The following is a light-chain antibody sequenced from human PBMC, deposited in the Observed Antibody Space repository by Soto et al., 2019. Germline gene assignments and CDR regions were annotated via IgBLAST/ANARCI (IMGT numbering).Light chain of an antibody. CDR1: QSVSNNY. CDR2: GAS. CDR3: QQYDTSPPMYT. V-gene: IGKV3-20*01. Sequence: EIVLTQSPGTLSLSPGERATLSCRASQSVSNNYLAWYQQKPGQAPRLLIYGASNRATGIPDRFSGSGSGTDFTLTISRLEPDDVAVYYCQQYDTSPPMYTFGQGTKVDIK. J-gene: IGKJ2*01.